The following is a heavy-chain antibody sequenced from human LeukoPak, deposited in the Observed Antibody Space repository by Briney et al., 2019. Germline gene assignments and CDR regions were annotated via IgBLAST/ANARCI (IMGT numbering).Heavy chain of an antibody. J-gene: IGHJ4*02. V-gene: IGHV3-74*01. CDR3: ARINYYDSSGFDY. CDR1: GFTFSSYW. D-gene: IGHD3-22*01. CDR2: INSDGSST. Sequence: PGGSLRLSCAASGFTFSSYWMHWFRQPPGKGLVWVSRINSDGSSTSYADSVKGRFTISRDNAKNTLYLQMNSLRAEDTAVYYCARINYYDSSGFDYWGQGTLVTVSS.